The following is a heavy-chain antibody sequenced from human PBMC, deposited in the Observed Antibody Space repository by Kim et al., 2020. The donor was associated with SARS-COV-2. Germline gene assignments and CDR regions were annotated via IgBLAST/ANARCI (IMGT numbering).Heavy chain of an antibody. D-gene: IGHD2-2*01. V-gene: IGHV4-34*01. CDR3: ARVCRGSTSCYQYGMDV. CDR1: GGSFSGYY. Sequence: SETLSLTCAVYGGSFSGYYWSWIRQPPGKGLEWIGEINHSGSTNYNPSLKSRVTISVDTSKNQFSLKLSSVTAADTAVYYCARVCRGSTSCYQYGMDVWGQGTTVTVSS. CDR2: INHSGST. J-gene: IGHJ6*02.